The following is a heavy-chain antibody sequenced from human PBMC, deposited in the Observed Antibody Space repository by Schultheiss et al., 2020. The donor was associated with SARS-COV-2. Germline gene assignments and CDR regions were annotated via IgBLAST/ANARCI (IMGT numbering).Heavy chain of an antibody. CDR2: IIPIFGTT. J-gene: IGHJ6*02. CDR1: GGTFSSYA. D-gene: IGHD5-24*01. Sequence: SVKVSCKASGGTFSSYAISWVRQAPGQGLEWMGGIIPIFGTTNYAQKFQDRVTFTADESTSTAYMELSSLRSEDTAEYYCARVEMATAPYYYYGMDVWGQGTTVTVSS. V-gene: IGHV1-69*13. CDR3: ARVEMATAPYYYYGMDV.